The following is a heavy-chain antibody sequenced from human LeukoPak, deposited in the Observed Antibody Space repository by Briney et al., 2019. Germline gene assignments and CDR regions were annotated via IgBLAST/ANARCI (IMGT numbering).Heavy chain of an antibody. D-gene: IGHD1/OR15-1a*01. V-gene: IGHV4-59*08. Sequence: SETLSLTCTVSGGSISSYYWSWVRQPPGKGLEWIGYTYYTGSTNYNPSLKSRVTISLDTSKNQFSLKLSSMTAADTPVYYCARQRVNMWNNLWSFDHWGQGTLVTVSS. J-gene: IGHJ4*02. CDR1: GGSISSYY. CDR3: ARQRVNMWNNLWSFDH. CDR2: TYYTGST.